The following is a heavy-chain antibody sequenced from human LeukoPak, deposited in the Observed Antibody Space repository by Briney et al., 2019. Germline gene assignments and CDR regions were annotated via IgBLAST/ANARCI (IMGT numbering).Heavy chain of an antibody. CDR1: GGSISSSSYY. CDR2: IYYSGST. J-gene: IGHJ4*02. D-gene: IGHD6-6*01. V-gene: IGHV4-39*01. CDR3: ARLRAEYSSSPGQFDY. Sequence: SETLSLTCTVSGGSISSSSYYWGWIRQPPGKGLEWIGSIYYSGSTYYNPSLKSRVTISVDTSKNQFSLKLSSVTAADTAVYYCARLRAEYSSSPGQFDYWGQGTLVTVSS.